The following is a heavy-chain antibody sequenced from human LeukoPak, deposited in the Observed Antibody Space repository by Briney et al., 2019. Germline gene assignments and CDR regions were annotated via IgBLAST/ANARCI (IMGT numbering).Heavy chain of an antibody. CDR2: IIPIFGTA. D-gene: IGHD3-22*01. J-gene: IGHJ2*01. CDR1: GGTFSSYA. Sequence: SVKVSCKASGGTFSSYAISWVRQAPGQGLEWMGRIIPIFGTANYAQKFQGRVTITTDESTSTAYMELSSLRSEDTAVYYCARDYYDSSGYYPHDWYFDLWGRGTLVTVSS. V-gene: IGHV1-69*05. CDR3: ARDYYDSSGYYPHDWYFDL.